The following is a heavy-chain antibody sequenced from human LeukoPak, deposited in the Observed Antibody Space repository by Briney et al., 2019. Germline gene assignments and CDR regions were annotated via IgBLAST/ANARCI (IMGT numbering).Heavy chain of an antibody. V-gene: IGHV3-30*01. Sequence: GGSLRLSCAASGFTFSSYAMHWVRQAPGKGLEWVAVISYDGSNKYYADSVKGRFTISRDNSKNTLYLQMNSLRAEDTAAYYCARALRAVAGTIWFDPWGQGTLVTVSS. J-gene: IGHJ5*02. CDR1: GFTFSSYA. CDR3: ARALRAVAGTIWFDP. D-gene: IGHD6-19*01. CDR2: ISYDGSNK.